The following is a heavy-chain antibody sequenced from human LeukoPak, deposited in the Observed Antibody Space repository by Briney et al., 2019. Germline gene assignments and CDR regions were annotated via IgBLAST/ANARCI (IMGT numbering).Heavy chain of an antibody. Sequence: SETLSLTCAVYGGSFSGYYWSWIRQPPGKGLEWIGEINHSGSTNYNPSLKSRVTISVDTSKNQFSLKLSSVTAADTAVYYCAREYYYDSSGYYFDYWGQGTLVTVSP. CDR3: AREYYYDSSGYYFDY. CDR1: GGSFSGYY. J-gene: IGHJ4*02. D-gene: IGHD3-22*01. CDR2: INHSGST. V-gene: IGHV4-34*01.